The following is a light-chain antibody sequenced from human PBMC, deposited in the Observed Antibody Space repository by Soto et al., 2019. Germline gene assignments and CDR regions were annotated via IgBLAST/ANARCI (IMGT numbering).Light chain of an antibody. CDR2: EVS. CDR3: SSYTSSSTLQ. CDR1: SSDVGAYNY. Sequence: QYVLTQPASVSGSPGQSITISCTGTSSDVGAYNYVSWYQQHPGKDPKLIIYEVSIRPSGLSNRFSGSKSGNTASLTISGLKDEDEADYYFSSYTSSSTLQFGGGTKLTVL. V-gene: IGLV2-14*01. J-gene: IGLJ2*01.